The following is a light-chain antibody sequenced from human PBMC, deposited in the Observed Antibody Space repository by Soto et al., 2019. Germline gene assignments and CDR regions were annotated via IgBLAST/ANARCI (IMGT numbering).Light chain of an antibody. V-gene: IGLV2-14*01. J-gene: IGLJ1*01. Sequence: QSVLTQSASVSGSPGQSITISCTGTSSDVGGYNYVSWYQHHPGKAPKLMIYEVSNRPSGVSNRFSGSKSGNTASLIISGLLDEDEADYYCGSYTNSITPFVFGSETMVTVL. CDR1: SSDVGGYNY. CDR3: GSYTNSITPFV. CDR2: EVS.